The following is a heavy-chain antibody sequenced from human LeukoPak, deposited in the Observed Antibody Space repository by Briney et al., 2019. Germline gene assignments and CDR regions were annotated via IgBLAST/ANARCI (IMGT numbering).Heavy chain of an antibody. D-gene: IGHD3-22*01. CDR1: GGSISRYY. Sequence: SETLSLTCTVSGGSISRYYWSWIRQPPGKGLEWIGYIYYSGGTNYNPSLKSRVAISVDTSKNQFSLKLSSVTAADTAVYYCARDNGSGYNYDYWGQGTLVTVSS. V-gene: IGHV4-59*01. CDR3: ARDNGSGYNYDY. J-gene: IGHJ4*02. CDR2: IYYSGGT.